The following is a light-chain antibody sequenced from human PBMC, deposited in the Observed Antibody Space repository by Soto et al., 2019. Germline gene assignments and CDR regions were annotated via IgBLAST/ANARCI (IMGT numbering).Light chain of an antibody. CDR1: SGHVGCYEY. CDR2: DVN. Sequence: PVLTKPRSGSGSPGQSVPISCLGTSGHVGCYEYVSWYQQHPGKAPRLLIFDVNKRPSGVPDRFSGSKSGNTASPTISGLQADDEADYYCCSYEGSFIHVFESGTKVTAL. CDR3: CSYEGSFIHV. J-gene: IGLJ1*01. V-gene: IGLV2-11*01.